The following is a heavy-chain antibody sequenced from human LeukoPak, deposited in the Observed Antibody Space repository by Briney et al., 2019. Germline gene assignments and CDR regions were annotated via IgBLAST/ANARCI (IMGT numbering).Heavy chain of an antibody. CDR1: GGSISSYY. Sequence: SETLSLTCTVSGGSISSYYWSWIRQPPGQGLEWIGYIYYSGSTNYNPSLKGRVTMSVDTSKNQFSLKLSSVTAADTAVYYCARATRDGYNFYFDYWGQGTLVTVSS. V-gene: IGHV4-59*08. CDR2: IYYSGST. D-gene: IGHD5-24*01. CDR3: ARATRDGYNFYFDY. J-gene: IGHJ4*02.